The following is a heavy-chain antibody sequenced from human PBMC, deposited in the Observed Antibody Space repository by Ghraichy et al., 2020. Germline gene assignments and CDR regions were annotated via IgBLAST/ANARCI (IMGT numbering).Heavy chain of an antibody. D-gene: IGHD3/OR15-3a*01. CDR2: IRANGHDI. CDR3: VRDFSNLGLDP. CDR1: GFTISDSY. Sequence: GGSLRLSCAASGFTISDSYMTWIRQAPGKGLEGVAYIRANGHDIYYPNSVKGRFTISRDSAKNLLFLQMDSLRAEDTAMYYCVRDFSNLGLDPWGQGTLVTVSS. V-gene: IGHV3-11*01. J-gene: IGHJ5*02.